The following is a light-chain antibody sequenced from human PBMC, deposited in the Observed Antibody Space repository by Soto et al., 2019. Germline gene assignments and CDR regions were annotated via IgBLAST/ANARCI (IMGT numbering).Light chain of an antibody. CDR3: LQDYIYPFT. Sequence: AIQMTQSPSSLSASVGDRVTITCRASQDVRNDLGWYQQKPEKAPKFLIYAASSLQSGVPSRFSGSRSGTDFTLTISSLQPEDFATYYCLQDYIYPFTFGQGTKLEIK. CDR1: QDVRND. V-gene: IGKV1-6*01. CDR2: AAS. J-gene: IGKJ2*01.